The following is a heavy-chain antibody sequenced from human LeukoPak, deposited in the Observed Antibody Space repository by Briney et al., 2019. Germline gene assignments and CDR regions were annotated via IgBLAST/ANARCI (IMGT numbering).Heavy chain of an antibody. CDR3: ARGLIAAAGKIDDY. V-gene: IGHV3-21*01. Sequence: GGSLRLSCAASGFTFSSYSMNWVRQAPGKGLEWVSSISSSSSYIYYADSVKGRFTISRDNAKNSLYLRMNSLRAEDTAVYYCARGLIAAAGKIDDYWGQGTLVTVSS. J-gene: IGHJ4*02. CDR1: GFTFSSYS. D-gene: IGHD6-13*01. CDR2: ISSSSSYI.